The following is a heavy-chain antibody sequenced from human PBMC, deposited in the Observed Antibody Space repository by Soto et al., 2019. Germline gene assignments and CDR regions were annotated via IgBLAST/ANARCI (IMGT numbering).Heavy chain of an antibody. CDR3: ANSGSYYRYYFDY. Sequence: PGGSLRLSCAASGFTFSSYAMHWVRQAPGKGLEWVAVISYDGSNKYYADSVKGRFTISRDNSKNTLYLQMNSLRAEDTAVYYCANSGSYYRYYFDYWGQGTLVTVS. D-gene: IGHD1-26*01. CDR1: GFTFSSYA. CDR2: ISYDGSNK. V-gene: IGHV3-30-3*01. J-gene: IGHJ4*02.